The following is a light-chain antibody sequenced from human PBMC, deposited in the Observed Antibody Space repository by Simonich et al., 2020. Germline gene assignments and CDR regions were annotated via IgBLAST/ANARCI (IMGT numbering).Light chain of an antibody. V-gene: IGLV6-57*03. CDR1: SGSIASNY. CDR3: QSYDSSGWV. J-gene: IGLJ3*02. CDR2: EEN. Sequence: NFMLTQPHSVSESPGKTVTISCTRSSGSIASNYVQWYQQRPVSAPTTVIYEENQRPSGGPDRFSGSIDSSSNSASLTISGLKTEDEADYYCQSYDSSGWVLGGGTKLTVL.